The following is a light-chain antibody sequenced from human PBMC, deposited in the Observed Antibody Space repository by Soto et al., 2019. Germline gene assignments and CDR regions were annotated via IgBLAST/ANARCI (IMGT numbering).Light chain of an antibody. V-gene: IGKV2-28*01. CDR2: LGS. Sequence: DLVLTQSPLSLPVTPGEPASISCRSSQSLLHRNGYNYLDWDLQKPGQSPQLLIYLGSKRASGVPDRFRGSGSGRDVTLKISRVEAEDVGIYYCMRALQSTLCFGGGTKVELK. CDR3: MRALQSTLC. CDR1: QSLLHRNGYNY. J-gene: IGKJ4*01.